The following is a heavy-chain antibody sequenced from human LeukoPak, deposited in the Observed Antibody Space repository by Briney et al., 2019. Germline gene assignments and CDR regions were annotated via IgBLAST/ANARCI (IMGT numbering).Heavy chain of an antibody. D-gene: IGHD6-13*01. J-gene: IGHJ4*02. CDR1: GGSIRSYY. CDR3: ATLVSSWRDL. V-gene: IGHV4-59*08. CDR2: IHYSGST. Sequence: SHSLCLTCAVSGGSIRSYYGSWIRQPPGKGLEGIGYIHYSGSTNSNPSRKSQVTIAVDPSNSQFSLKLSPVPAADPAVYYGATLVSSWRDLWGQGTLVTVSS.